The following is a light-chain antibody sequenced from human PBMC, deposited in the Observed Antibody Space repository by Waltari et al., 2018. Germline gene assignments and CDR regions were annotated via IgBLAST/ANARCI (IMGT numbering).Light chain of an antibody. CDR2: DAS. CDR1: QSVNNY. Sequence: EIELTQSPATLSLSPGERATLPCRASQSVNNYLAWYQQRPGQAPRLLIYDASNRATGIPARFSGSGFGTDFTLTISTLEPEDFAVYYCQQRANWLTFGGGTKVEIK. CDR3: QQRANWLT. V-gene: IGKV3-11*01. J-gene: IGKJ4*01.